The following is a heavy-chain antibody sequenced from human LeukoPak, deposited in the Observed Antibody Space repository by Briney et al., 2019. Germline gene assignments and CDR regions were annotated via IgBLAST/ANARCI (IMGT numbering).Heavy chain of an antibody. CDR2: INHSGST. CDR1: GGSFSGYY. CDR3: ARGGLYYDFWSGYRAVDY. V-gene: IGHV4-34*01. D-gene: IGHD3-3*01. J-gene: IGHJ4*02. Sequence: SETLSLTCAVYGGSFSGYYWSWIRQPPGKGLEWIGEINHSGSTNYNPSLKSRVTLSVDTSKNQFSLKLSSVTAADTAVYYCARGGLYYDFWSGYRAVDYWGQGTLVTVSS.